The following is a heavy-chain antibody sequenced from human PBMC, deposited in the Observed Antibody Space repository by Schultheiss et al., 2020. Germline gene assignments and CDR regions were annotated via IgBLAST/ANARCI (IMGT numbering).Heavy chain of an antibody. J-gene: IGHJ6*03. V-gene: IGHV4-61*01. D-gene: IGHD1-26*01. CDR3: ARAGGTTSYYYYMDV. CDR2: IYYSGST. CDR1: GGSFSSSNW. Sequence: SETLSLTCAVSGGSFSSSNWWSWIRQPPGKGLEWIGYIYYSGSTNYNPSLKSRVTISVDTSKNQFSLKLSSVTAADTAVYYCARAGGTTSYYYYMDVWGKGTTVTVSS.